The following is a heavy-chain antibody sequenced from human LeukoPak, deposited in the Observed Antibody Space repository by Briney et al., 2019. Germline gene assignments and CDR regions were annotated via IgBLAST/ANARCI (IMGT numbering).Heavy chain of an antibody. V-gene: IGHV4-61*02. CDR2: IYTRGST. CDR3: ARVAVPATAMGIDH. Sequence: KPSETLSLTCTVSGGSISSDIYYWSWIRQPAGNTLEWIGRIYTRGSTNYNPSLKSRVTISVDTSKNQFSLKLRSVTAADTAVYYCARVAVPATAMGIDHWGQGLVVTVAS. J-gene: IGHJ4*02. CDR1: GGSISSDIYY. D-gene: IGHD2-2*01.